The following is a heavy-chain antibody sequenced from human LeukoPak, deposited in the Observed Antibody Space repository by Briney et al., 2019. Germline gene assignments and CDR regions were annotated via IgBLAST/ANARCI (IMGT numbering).Heavy chain of an antibody. J-gene: IGHJ6*03. CDR3: ARATDYYYYYMDV. V-gene: IGHV4-39*01. CDR2: IYYSGSA. Sequence: SETLSLTCTVSGGSISGSSYYWGWIRQPPGKGLEWIGSIYYSGSAYYNPSLKSRVTISVDTSKNQFSLKLSSVTAADTAVYYCARATDYYYYYMDVWGKGTTVTVSS. CDR1: GGSISGSSYY. D-gene: IGHD4-17*01.